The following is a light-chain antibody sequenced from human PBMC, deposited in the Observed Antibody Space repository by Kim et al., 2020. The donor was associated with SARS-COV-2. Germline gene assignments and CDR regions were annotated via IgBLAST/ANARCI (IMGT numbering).Light chain of an antibody. Sequence: EIVMTQSPATLSVSPGERATLSCRASESVNSNLAWYQQKPGQAPRLLIFGASTRATDIPARFSGSGSGTEFTLTITSLQSEDFAVYYCQQYNNWPPITFGQGTRLEIK. CDR3: QQYNNWPPIT. CDR2: GAS. CDR1: ESVNSN. V-gene: IGKV3D-15*01. J-gene: IGKJ5*01.